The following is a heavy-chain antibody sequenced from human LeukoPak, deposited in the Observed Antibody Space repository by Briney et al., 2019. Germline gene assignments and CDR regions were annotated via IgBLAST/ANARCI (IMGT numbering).Heavy chain of an antibody. D-gene: IGHD2-2*01. CDR2: ISYDGSNK. V-gene: IGHV3-30-3*01. CDR1: GFTFSSYA. J-gene: IGHJ4*02. Sequence: PGGSLRLSCAASGFTFSSYAMHWVRQAPGKGLEWVAVISYDGSNKYYADSVKGRFTISRDNSKNTLYLQMNSLRAEDTAVYYCARGCLGCSSTSSTLPHDYWGQGTLVTVSS. CDR3: ARGCLGCSSTSSTLPHDY.